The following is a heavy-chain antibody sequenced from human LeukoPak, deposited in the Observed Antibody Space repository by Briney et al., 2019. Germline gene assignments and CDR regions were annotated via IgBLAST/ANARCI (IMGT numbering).Heavy chain of an antibody. Sequence: GASVKVSCKASGYSFTRYGFSWVRQAPGQGLEWMGWISAYNGHTNYAQNSQGRVTMTTDTSTSTAYMELRSLRSDDTALYFCARAYSSTWYGDYWGQGTLVTVSS. J-gene: IGHJ4*02. CDR2: ISAYNGHT. D-gene: IGHD6-13*01. V-gene: IGHV1-18*01. CDR1: GYSFTRYG. CDR3: ARAYSSTWYGDY.